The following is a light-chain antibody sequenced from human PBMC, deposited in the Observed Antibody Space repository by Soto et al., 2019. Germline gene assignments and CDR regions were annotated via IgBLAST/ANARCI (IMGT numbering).Light chain of an antibody. V-gene: IGKV1-9*01. CDR2: AAC. CDR1: QDISRF. Sequence: IQLTQSPSSLSASVGDRVTITCLASQDISRFLAWYTQKPGKAPKLLIYAACTLQIGVPSRFSGGGSGTDFALTINSLQPDEFATYFRQQLNSYPYTFSNGTKLEIK. J-gene: IGKJ2*01. CDR3: QQLNSYPYT.